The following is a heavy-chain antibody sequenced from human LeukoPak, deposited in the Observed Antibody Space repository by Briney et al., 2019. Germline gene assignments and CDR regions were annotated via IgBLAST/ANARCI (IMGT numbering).Heavy chain of an antibody. Sequence: GASVKVSCKASGYTFTGYYMHWVRQAPGQGLEWMGWINPNSGGTNYAQKFQGRVTMTRDTSTSTVYMELSSLRSEDTAVYYCAVHLLYSRGGATNYRGQGTLVTVSS. CDR2: INPNSGGT. D-gene: IGHD1-26*01. V-gene: IGHV1-2*02. CDR1: GYTFTGYY. CDR3: AVHLLYSRGGATNY. J-gene: IGHJ4*02.